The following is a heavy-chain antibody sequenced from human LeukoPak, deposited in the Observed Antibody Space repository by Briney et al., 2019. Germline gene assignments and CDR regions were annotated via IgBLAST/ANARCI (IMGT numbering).Heavy chain of an antibody. D-gene: IGHD3-16*01. CDR2: IYYSGST. V-gene: IGHV4-39*07. CDR1: GGSISSSSYY. J-gene: IGHJ4*02. CDR3: ARDLALQTYGGGSYFDY. Sequence: SSETLSLTCTVSGGSISSSSYYWGWIRQPPGKGLEWIGSIYYSGSTHYNPSLKSRVTISVDTSKNQFSLKLSSVTAADTAVYYCARDLALQTYGGGSYFDYWGQGTLVTVSS.